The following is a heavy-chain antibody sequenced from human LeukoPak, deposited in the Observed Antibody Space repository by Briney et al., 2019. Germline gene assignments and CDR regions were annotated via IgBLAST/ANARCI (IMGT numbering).Heavy chain of an antibody. CDR3: ARCEQSSGWPWGYFDR. CDR1: GGSIRSYY. Sequence: SETLSLTCTVSGGSIRSYYWSWIRQPPGKGLEWIGYIYYSGSTNYNPPLKSRVTISVDTSKNQCSLKLSSVTAADTAVYYCARCEQSSGWPWGYFDRWGRGTLVTVSS. J-gene: IGHJ2*01. D-gene: IGHD6-19*01. CDR2: IYYSGST. V-gene: IGHV4-59*01.